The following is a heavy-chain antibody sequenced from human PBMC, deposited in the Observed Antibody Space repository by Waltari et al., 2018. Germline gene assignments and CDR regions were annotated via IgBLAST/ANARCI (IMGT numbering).Heavy chain of an antibody. D-gene: IGHD4-17*01. CDR3: ASSLYGDYTQIWGRVFDY. V-gene: IGHV3-23*01. J-gene: IGHJ4*02. CDR1: GFTFRSSA. Sequence: VQLLESGGGLVQSGGSLRLSCAASGFTFRSSAMNWVRQAPGKGVEWVSVISGSGGSTDYADSVKGRFTISRDNSKNTLYLQMNNLRVEDTAVYYCASSLYGDYTQIWGRVFDYWGQGTLVTVSS. CDR2: ISGSGGST.